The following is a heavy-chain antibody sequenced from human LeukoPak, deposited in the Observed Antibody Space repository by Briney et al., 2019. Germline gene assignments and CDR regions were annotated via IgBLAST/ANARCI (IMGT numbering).Heavy chain of an antibody. Sequence: GASVKVSCKASGYTFTGYYMHWVRQAPGQGLEWMGWINPNSGGTNYAQKSQGRVTMTRDTSISTAYMELSRLRSDDTAVYYCARDSPSSKYCSSTSCYAEDYYYYGMDVWGQGTTVTVSS. CDR3: ARDSPSSKYCSSTSCYAEDYYYYGMDV. V-gene: IGHV1-2*02. D-gene: IGHD2-2*01. CDR1: GYTFTGYY. J-gene: IGHJ6*02. CDR2: INPNSGGT.